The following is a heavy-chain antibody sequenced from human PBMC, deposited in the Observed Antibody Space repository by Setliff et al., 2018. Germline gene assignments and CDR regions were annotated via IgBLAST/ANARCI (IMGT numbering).Heavy chain of an antibody. Sequence: SVKVSCKASGYTFTSYGISWVRQAPGQGLEWMGGIIPILGIANYAQKFQGRVTITADESTSTAYMELRSLRSDDTAVYYCARGPHLEPAALPPVSDYFDYWGQGTLVTVSS. V-gene: IGHV1-69*10. CDR3: ARGPHLEPAALPPVSDYFDY. J-gene: IGHJ4*02. CDR1: GYTFTSYG. D-gene: IGHD2-2*01. CDR2: IIPILGIA.